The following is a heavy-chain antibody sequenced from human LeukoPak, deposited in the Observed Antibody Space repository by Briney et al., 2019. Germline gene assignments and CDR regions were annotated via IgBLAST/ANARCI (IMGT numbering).Heavy chain of an antibody. V-gene: IGHV3-20*01. CDR2: INWNGGRT. J-gene: IGHJ3*02. Sequence: GGSLRLSCAASGFTFNDYGMSWVRQAPGKGLEWVSGINWNGGRTGYADSVKGRFTISRDNAKNSLYPQINSLRAEDTALYHCARDAKGSYCGGDCYSGAFDIWGQGTMVTVSS. CDR3: ARDAKGSYCGGDCYSGAFDI. D-gene: IGHD2-21*01. CDR1: GFTFNDYG.